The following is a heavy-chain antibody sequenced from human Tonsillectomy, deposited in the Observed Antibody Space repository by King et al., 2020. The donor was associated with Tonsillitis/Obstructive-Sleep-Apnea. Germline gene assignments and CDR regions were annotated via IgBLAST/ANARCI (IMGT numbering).Heavy chain of an antibody. D-gene: IGHD3-10*01. CDR3: ARGSDSYASGIYYPT. J-gene: IGHJ4*02. V-gene: IGHV1-69*01. CDR2: IIPILGTP. Sequence: QKQLVQSGAEVKKPGSSVKVSCKAFGGTFSSHPISWVRQASGQGFEWMGGIIPILGTPIYAQNFQGRVTITADESTSTAYMGLSRLRSEDTAVYYCARGSDSYASGIYYPTWGQGSLVTVSS. CDR1: GGTFSSHP.